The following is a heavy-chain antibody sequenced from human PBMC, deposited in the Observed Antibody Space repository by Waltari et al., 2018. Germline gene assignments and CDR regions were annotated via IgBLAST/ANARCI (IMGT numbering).Heavy chain of an antibody. CDR1: GFTFNTYG. J-gene: IGHJ4*02. V-gene: IGHV3-33*01. CDR3: AGDLVLAAGTRDY. CDR2: IWSDGNAK. Sequence: QVQLVESGGGVVQPGRSLRLSCAASGFTFNTYGMHWVRQAPGKGLGWVAIIWSDGNAKYYADSVRGRFTISRDNSKNTLFLQMNSLRAEDTAVYYCAGDLVLAAGTRDYWGQGTLVVVSS. D-gene: IGHD6-13*01.